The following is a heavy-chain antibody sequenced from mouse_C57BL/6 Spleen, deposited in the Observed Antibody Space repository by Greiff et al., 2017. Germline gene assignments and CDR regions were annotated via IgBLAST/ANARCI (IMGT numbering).Heavy chain of an antibody. CDR1: GFTFSDYY. CDR2: INYDGSST. D-gene: IGHD1-1*01. Sequence: EVKLMESEGGLVQPGSSMKLSCTASGFTFSDYYMAWVRQVPEKGLEWVANINYDGSSTYYLDSLKSRFIISRDNAKNILYLQMSSLKSEDTATYYGARDFTTVVGGDWYFDGWGTGTTVTVSS. J-gene: IGHJ1*03. CDR3: ARDFTTVVGGDWYFDG. V-gene: IGHV5-16*01.